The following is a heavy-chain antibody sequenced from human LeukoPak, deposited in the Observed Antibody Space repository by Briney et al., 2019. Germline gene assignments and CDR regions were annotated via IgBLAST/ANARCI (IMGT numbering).Heavy chain of an antibody. J-gene: IGHJ5*02. CDR1: GGSFSGYY. Sequence: PSETLSLTCAVFGGSFSGYYWTWVRQAPGKGLEWIGEIKESGTTNYNASLNNRVTISVDTSKNQFSLKLTSLTAADTAVFYCARALMTLVRGVPRTTWFHPWGQGTLVTVSS. D-gene: IGHD3-10*01. V-gene: IGHV4-34*01. CDR3: ARALMTLVRGVPRTTWFHP. CDR2: IKESGTT.